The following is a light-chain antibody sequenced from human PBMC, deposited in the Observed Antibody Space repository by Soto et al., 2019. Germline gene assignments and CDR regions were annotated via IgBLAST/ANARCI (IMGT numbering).Light chain of an antibody. CDR2: DVT. J-gene: IGLJ2*01. V-gene: IGLV2-14*01. CDR3: YPHVDGTTGV. Sequence: QSALTQPASVSGSPGQSITISCTGTSTDVGANNYVSWYQQHPGRAPKVMIYDVTNRPSGVSNRFSGSKSGNTASLTISGIQAEDEADYYCYPHVDGTTGVFGGGTKVTVL. CDR1: STDVGANNY.